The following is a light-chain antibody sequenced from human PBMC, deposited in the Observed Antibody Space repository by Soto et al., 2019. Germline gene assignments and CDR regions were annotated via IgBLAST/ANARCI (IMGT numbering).Light chain of an antibody. CDR2: DIS. V-gene: IGKV1-39*01. Sequence: DIQMTQSPSSLSASVGDRVTISCRASQTISNYLHWYQHKPGRAPSLLISDISTLQSGVPARFRGSGSETELLLTITYVQPEDSATCYCQQGYSIQALTFGGGTKVELK. J-gene: IGKJ4*01. CDR3: QQGYSIQALT. CDR1: QTISNY.